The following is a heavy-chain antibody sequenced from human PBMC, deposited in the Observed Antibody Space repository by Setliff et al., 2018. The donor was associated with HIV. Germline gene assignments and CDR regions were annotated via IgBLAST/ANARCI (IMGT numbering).Heavy chain of an antibody. V-gene: IGHV1-8*01. CDR2: MNPKSGNT. CDR3: ARSDHSSGYYYNFDY. J-gene: IGHJ4*02. D-gene: IGHD3-22*01. CDR1: GYNFTSHD. Sequence: ASVKVSCKASGYNFTSHDINWVRQAPGQGLEWMGWMNPKSGNTGYARKFQGRVTMTRKTSISTAYMELRSLRSDDTAVYYCARSDHSSGYYYNFDYWGQGTLVTVSS.